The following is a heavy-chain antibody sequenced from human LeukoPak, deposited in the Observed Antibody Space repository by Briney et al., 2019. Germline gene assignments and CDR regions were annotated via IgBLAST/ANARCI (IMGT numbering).Heavy chain of an antibody. CDR3: ARTRGAAAGTDSFDH. Sequence: SETLSLTCAVYGGSFSGYYWSWIRQPPGKGLEWIGEINHSGSTNYNPSLKSRVTISVDTSKNQFSLKLSSVTAADTAVYYCARTRGAAAGTDSFDHWGQGTLVTVSS. CDR2: INHSGST. J-gene: IGHJ4*02. D-gene: IGHD6-13*01. CDR1: GGSFSGYY. V-gene: IGHV4-34*01.